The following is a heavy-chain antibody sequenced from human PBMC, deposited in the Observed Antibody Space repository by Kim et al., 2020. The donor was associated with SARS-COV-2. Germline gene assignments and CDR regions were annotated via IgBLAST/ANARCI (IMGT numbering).Heavy chain of an antibody. Sequence: GGSLRLSCAVSGFTLDRYGMHWVRQAPGKGLEWVAVISYDEKNTYYGDSVKGRFTISRDNSKNILFLQMNSLRVEDTAMYYCARISFGDDPTYWGGG. V-gene: IGHV3-33*05. CDR2: ISYDEKNT. J-gene: IGHJ4*02. CDR3: ARISFGDDPTY. CDR1: GFTLDRYG. D-gene: IGHD3-10*01.